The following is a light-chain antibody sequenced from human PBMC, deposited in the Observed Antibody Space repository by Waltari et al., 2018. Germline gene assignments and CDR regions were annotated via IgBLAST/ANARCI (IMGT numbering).Light chain of an antibody. CDR2: AAS. V-gene: IGKV1-39*01. J-gene: IGKJ2*01. CDR1: QSISSY. CDR3: QQSYSTLMYT. Sequence: DIQMTQSPSSLSASVGDRVTITCRASQSISSYLNWYQQKPGKDPKLLIYAASSLQSGVPSRFSGSGSGTDFTLIISSLQPEDFATYYCQQSYSTLMYTFGQGTKLEIK.